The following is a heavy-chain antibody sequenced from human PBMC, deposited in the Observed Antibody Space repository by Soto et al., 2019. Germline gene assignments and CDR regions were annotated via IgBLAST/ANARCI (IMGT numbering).Heavy chain of an antibody. Sequence: PSETLSLTCTVSGGSISSGDYYWSWIRQPPGRGLEWIGYIYYSGSTYYNPSLKSRVTISVDTSKNQFSLKLSSVTAADTAMYYCARSPSSGYYRLDYWGQGTLVTVSS. V-gene: IGHV4-30-4*01. CDR2: IYYSGST. J-gene: IGHJ4*02. CDR1: GGSISSGDYY. CDR3: ARSPSSGYYRLDY. D-gene: IGHD3-22*01.